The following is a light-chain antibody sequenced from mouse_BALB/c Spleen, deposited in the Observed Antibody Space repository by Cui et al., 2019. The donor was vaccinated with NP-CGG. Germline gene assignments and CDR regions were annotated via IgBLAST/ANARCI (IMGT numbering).Light chain of an antibody. V-gene: IGLV1*01. J-gene: IGLJ1*01. Sequence: AVVTPAPAPTTSPGETVTRTCRSSTGAVTTSNYANWVQEKPDHLFTGLIGGTNNRAPGVPARFSGSLIGDKAALTITGAQTEDEAIYFCALWYSNHWVFGGGTKLTVL. CDR2: GTN. CDR3: ALWYSNHWV. CDR1: TGAVTTSNY.